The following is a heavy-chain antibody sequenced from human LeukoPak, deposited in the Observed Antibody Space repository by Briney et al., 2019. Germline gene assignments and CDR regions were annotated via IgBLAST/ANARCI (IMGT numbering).Heavy chain of an antibody. D-gene: IGHD5-12*01. Sequence: GGSLRLSCAASGFAFSSNAMPWVRQAPGKGLEWVAVISYDGSNKYYADSVKGRFTISRDSSKNTLYLQMNSLRAEDTAVYYCAREMATTETFDHWGQGALVTVSS. CDR3: AREMATTETFDH. V-gene: IGHV3-30-3*01. CDR2: ISYDGSNK. CDR1: GFAFSSNA. J-gene: IGHJ4*02.